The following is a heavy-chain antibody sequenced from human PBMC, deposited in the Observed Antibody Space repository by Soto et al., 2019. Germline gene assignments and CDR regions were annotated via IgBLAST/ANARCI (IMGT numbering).Heavy chain of an antibody. CDR1: GFLFDNYA. CDR3: AKVVVAATQPRYYFYGMDV. Sequence: EVQLVESGGGLVQPGRSLRLSCAASGFLFDNYAMHWVRQAPGKGLEWVSGLNWDGGRVVYADSVKGRFTISRDNAKNSLYLQMNKLRADDSALYYCAKVVVAATQPRYYFYGMDVWGKGTTVTVSS. V-gene: IGHV3-9*01. D-gene: IGHD2-15*01. J-gene: IGHJ6*04. CDR2: LNWDGGRV.